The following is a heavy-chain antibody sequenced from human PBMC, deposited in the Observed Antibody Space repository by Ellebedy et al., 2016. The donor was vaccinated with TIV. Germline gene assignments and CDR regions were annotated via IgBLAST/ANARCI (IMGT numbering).Heavy chain of an antibody. CDR3: ARSGSYYGRFDY. D-gene: IGHD1-26*01. Sequence: GGSLRLXCAASGFTFDDYGMSWARQAPGKGLEWVSDINWNGGSTGYSDSVKGRFTISRDNAKNSLYLQMNSLRAEDTALYYCARSGSYYGRFDYWGQGTLVTVSS. CDR1: GFTFDDYG. CDR2: INWNGGST. V-gene: IGHV3-20*04. J-gene: IGHJ4*02.